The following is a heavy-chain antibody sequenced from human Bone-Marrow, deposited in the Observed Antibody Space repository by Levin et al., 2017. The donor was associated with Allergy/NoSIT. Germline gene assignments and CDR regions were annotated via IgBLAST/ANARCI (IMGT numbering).Heavy chain of an antibody. V-gene: IGHV3-48*03. CDR3: ARWFCGGACYPYDDFGMDV. D-gene: IGHD2-21*02. Sequence: SCIASGFSFSRYEMNWVRQTPGKGLEWIAFLSTTGTTVYADSVKGRFTISRDNAKNSLYLQMNRLRAEDTALYYCARWFCGGACYPYDDFGMDVWGQGTTVTVSS. CDR1: GFSFSRYE. CDR2: LSTTGTTV. J-gene: IGHJ6*02.